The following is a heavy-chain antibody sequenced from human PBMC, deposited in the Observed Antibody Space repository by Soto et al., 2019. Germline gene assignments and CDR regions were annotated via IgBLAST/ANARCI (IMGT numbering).Heavy chain of an antibody. CDR1: GDSISSVNYY. CDR2: IYYSGST. CDR3: ARERGGYGFMDA. V-gene: IGHV4-31*03. Sequence: SETLSLSCTVSGDSISSVNYYWSWIRQHPGKGLEWIGYIYYSGSTYYNPSLKSRVTISVETSKNQFSLKLSSVTAADTAVYYCARERGGYGFMDAWGQGTTVT. J-gene: IGHJ6*02. D-gene: IGHD5-12*01.